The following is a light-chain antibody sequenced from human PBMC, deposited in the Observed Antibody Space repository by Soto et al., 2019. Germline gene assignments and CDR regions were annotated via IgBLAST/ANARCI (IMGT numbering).Light chain of an antibody. CDR3: QQSYSAPYT. V-gene: IGKV1-39*01. CDR1: QSIYSS. CDR2: AAS. Sequence: DIQMTQSPSSLSASVGDRVTITCRASQSIYSSLNWYHQKPGKAPKLLIYAASNLQSGVPSRFGGSGSGTDFTLSISSLQPEDFATYYCQQSYSAPYTFGQGTKLEI. J-gene: IGKJ2*01.